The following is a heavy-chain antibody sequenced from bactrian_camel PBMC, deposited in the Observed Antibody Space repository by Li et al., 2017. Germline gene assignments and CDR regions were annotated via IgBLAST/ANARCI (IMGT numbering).Heavy chain of an antibody. CDR2: IDPDGDT. V-gene: IGHV3S1*01. CDR3: AKDKLGYIEYVPYELNY. Sequence: HVQLVESGGGSVQTGGSLRLSCDYGGYTDKYYCIGWFRQTGGKEREGVGDIDPDGDTSYAGSAEGRFTISRDNAKNTLYLQLNSLKTEDTAMYYCAKDKLGYIEYVPYELNYWGQGTQVTVS. CDR1: GYTDKYYC. J-gene: IGHJ4*01. D-gene: IGHD4*01.